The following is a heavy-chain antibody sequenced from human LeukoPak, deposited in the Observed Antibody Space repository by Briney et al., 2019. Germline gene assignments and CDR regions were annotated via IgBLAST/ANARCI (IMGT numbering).Heavy chain of an antibody. J-gene: IGHJ1*01. Sequence: AGGSLRLSCAASGFTFSSYGMHWVRQAPGKGLEWVAVISYDGSNKYYADSVKGRFTISRDSSKNTLYLQMNSLRAEDTAVYYCAKEGRCSGGSCYWSQHWGQGTLVTVSS. CDR1: GFTFSSYG. V-gene: IGHV3-30*18. CDR3: AKEGRCSGGSCYWSQH. D-gene: IGHD2-15*01. CDR2: ISYDGSNK.